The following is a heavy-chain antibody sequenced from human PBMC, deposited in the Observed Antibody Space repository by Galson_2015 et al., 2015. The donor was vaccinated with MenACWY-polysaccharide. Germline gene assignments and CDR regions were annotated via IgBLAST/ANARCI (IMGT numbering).Heavy chain of an antibody. V-gene: IGHV1-2*05. J-gene: IGHJ4*02. Sequence: SVKVACKASGYTFTCHYIHWVRQAPGPGLEWMRRISPHSGATNCAQNFQGRFTMTTDTSISQAYSELSRLSSDDTDVYYCARERGAGGTYFNYWGQGTLVAVSS. CDR3: ARERGAGGTYFNY. CDR1: GYTFTCHY. CDR2: ISPHSGAT.